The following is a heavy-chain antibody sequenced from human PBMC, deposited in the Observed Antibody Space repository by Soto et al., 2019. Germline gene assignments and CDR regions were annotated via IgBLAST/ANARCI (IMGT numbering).Heavy chain of an antibody. CDR1: GFTFSSYG. D-gene: IGHD3-22*01. J-gene: IGHJ4*02. Sequence: GGSLRLSCAASGFTFSSYGMHWVRQAPGKGLEWVAVIWYDGSNKYYADSVKGRFTISRDNSKNTLYLQMNSLRAEDTAVYYCARDRYYDSSGYYGNGYYFDYWGQGTLVTVSS. CDR3: ARDRYYDSSGYYGNGYYFDY. V-gene: IGHV3-33*01. CDR2: IWYDGSNK.